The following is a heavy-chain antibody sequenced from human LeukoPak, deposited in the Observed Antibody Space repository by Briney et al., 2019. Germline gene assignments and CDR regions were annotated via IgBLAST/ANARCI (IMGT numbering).Heavy chain of an antibody. CDR3: ANGDYMKLDY. Sequence: GASVKVSCKASGYTLTYRYLHWVRQAPGQALEWMGWITPFNGNTNYAQKFQDRVTITRDRSMSTAYMELSSLRSEDTAMYYCANGDYMKLDYWGQGTLVTVSS. V-gene: IGHV1-45*02. D-gene: IGHD4-17*01. J-gene: IGHJ4*02. CDR2: ITPFNGNT. CDR1: GYTLTYRY.